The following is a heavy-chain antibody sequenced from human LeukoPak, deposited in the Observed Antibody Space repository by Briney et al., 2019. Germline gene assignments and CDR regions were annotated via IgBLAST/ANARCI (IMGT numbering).Heavy chain of an antibody. Sequence: QSGGSLRLSCAASGFTFSSYWMSWVRQAPGKGLEWVAVISYDGRQKFYGDSVKGRFTISRDNSKNTLYLQMNSLRAEDTAVYYCARDLRLGDYWGQGTLVTVSS. CDR3: ARDLRLGDY. CDR1: GFTFSSYW. V-gene: IGHV3-30-3*01. D-gene: IGHD3-3*01. CDR2: ISYDGRQK. J-gene: IGHJ4*02.